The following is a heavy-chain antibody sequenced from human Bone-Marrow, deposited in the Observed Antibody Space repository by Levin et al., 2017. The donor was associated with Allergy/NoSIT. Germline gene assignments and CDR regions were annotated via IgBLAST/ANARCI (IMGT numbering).Heavy chain of an antibody. J-gene: IGHJ4*02. CDR3: ARGPGSCSGGSCIYFDY. CDR2: INSDGSST. Sequence: GGSLRLSCAASGFTFNSYWMHWVRQAPGKGLVWVSRINSDGSSTSYADSVKGRFTISRDNAKNTLYLQMNSLRAEDTAVYYCARGPGSCSGGSCIYFDYWGQGTLVTVSS. V-gene: IGHV3-74*01. D-gene: IGHD2-15*01. CDR1: GFTFNSYW.